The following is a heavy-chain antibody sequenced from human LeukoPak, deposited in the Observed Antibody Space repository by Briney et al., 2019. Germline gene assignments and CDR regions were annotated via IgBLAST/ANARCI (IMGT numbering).Heavy chain of an antibody. Sequence: GSLRLSCAASGFTFSTYAMNWVRQAPGKGLEWIGEINHSGSTNYNPSLKSRVTISVDTSKNQFSLKLSSVTAADTAVYYCARARNYYDSSGFYYEGDAFDIWGQGTMVTVSS. CDR3: ARARNYYDSSGFYYEGDAFDI. D-gene: IGHD3-22*01. J-gene: IGHJ3*02. CDR1: GFTFSTYA. V-gene: IGHV4-34*01. CDR2: INHSGST.